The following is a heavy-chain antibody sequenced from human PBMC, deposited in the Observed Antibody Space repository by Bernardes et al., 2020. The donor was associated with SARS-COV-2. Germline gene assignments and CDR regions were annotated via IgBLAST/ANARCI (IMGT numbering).Heavy chain of an antibody. V-gene: IGHV3-23*01. CDR1: GFTFSSYA. CDR3: AKEWDTVPGNAFDI. Sequence: GGSLRLSCAASGFTFSSYAMNWVRQAPGKGLEWVSGISGPGGSTYYADSVKGRFTISRDNSENTLYLQMNSLRVEDTALYYCAKEWDTVPGNAFDIWGHGTLVTVSS. CDR2: ISGPGGST. J-gene: IGHJ3*02. D-gene: IGHD2-8*01.